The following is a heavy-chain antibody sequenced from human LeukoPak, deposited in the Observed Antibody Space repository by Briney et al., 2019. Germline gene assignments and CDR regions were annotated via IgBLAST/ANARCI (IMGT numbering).Heavy chain of an antibody. J-gene: IGHJ5*02. CDR3: AGGYSGYDDNWFDP. V-gene: IGHV4-59*01. CDR1: GGSISSYY. CDR2: IYYSGST. Sequence: SETLSLTCTVSGGSISSYYWSWIRQPPGKGLEWIGYIYYSGSTNYNPSLKSRVTISVDTSKNQFSLKLSSATAADTAVYYCAGGYSGYDDNWFDPWGQGTLVTVSS. D-gene: IGHD5-12*01.